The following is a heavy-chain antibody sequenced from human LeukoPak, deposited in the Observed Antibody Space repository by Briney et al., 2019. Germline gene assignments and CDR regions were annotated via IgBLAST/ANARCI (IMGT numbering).Heavy chain of an antibody. D-gene: IGHD6-13*01. CDR1: GFTFKAYW. Sequence: GGSLRLSCVVSGFTFKAYWMSWVRQAPGKGLEWVANMNQEGSEKYYVDSVKGRFTISRDNAKNLLFLQMNSLRAEDTAVYYCARDGSPWDSWGQGTLVTVSS. CDR3: ARDGSPWDS. J-gene: IGHJ4*02. V-gene: IGHV3-7*01. CDR2: MNQEGSEK.